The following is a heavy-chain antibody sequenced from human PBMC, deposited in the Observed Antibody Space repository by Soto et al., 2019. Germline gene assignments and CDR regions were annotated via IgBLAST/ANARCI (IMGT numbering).Heavy chain of an antibody. CDR1: GGSISSYF. V-gene: IGHV4-59*01. CDR2: VYYTGTT. D-gene: IGHD6-13*01. CDR3: ARDLAAVPRAFDY. J-gene: IGHJ4*02. Sequence: SETLSLTCTVSGGSISSYFYIWVRQPPGKGLEWIGSVYYTGTTDYNPSLKSRVTISVDTSKTQFSLNLRSVTAADTAVYYCARDLAAVPRAFDYRGRGTLVTVSS.